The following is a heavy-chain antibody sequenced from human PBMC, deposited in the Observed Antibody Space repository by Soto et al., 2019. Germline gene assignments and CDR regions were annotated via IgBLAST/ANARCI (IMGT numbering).Heavy chain of an antibody. D-gene: IGHD3-3*01. Sequence: GASVKVSCKASGGTFSSYAISWVRQAPGRGLEWMGGIIPIFGTANYAQKFQGRVTITADKSTSTAYMELSSLRSEDTAVYYCARQQLRFLEWLRGDNWFDPWGQGTLVTVSS. CDR3: ARQQLRFLEWLRGDNWFDP. CDR2: IIPIFGTA. V-gene: IGHV1-69*06. J-gene: IGHJ5*02. CDR1: GGTFSSYA.